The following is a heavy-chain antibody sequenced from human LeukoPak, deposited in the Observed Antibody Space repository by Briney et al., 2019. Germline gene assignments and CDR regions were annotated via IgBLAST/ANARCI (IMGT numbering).Heavy chain of an antibody. CDR1: GYSFTSYW. CDR3: ARLLYYDFWSGYPNWFDP. Sequence: PGESLKISCRGSGYSFTSYWIGWVRQMPGKGLEWMGIIYPGDSDTRYSPSFQGQVTISADKSISTAYLQWSSLKASDTAMYYCARLLYYDFWSGYPNWFDPWGQGTLVTVSS. V-gene: IGHV5-51*01. J-gene: IGHJ5*02. D-gene: IGHD3-3*01. CDR2: IYPGDSDT.